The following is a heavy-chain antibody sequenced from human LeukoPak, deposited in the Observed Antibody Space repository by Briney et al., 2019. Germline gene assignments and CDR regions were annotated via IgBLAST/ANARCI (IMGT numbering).Heavy chain of an antibody. Sequence: SETLSLTCTVSGGSISSGGYYWSWIRQHPGKGLEWIGYIYYSGSTYYNPSLKSRVTISVDTSKNQFSLKLSFVTAADTAVYYCARGEGSGSYYPLDYWGQGTLVTVSS. CDR3: ARGEGSGSYYPLDY. CDR2: IYYSGST. V-gene: IGHV4-31*03. D-gene: IGHD3-10*01. CDR1: GGSISSGGYY. J-gene: IGHJ4*02.